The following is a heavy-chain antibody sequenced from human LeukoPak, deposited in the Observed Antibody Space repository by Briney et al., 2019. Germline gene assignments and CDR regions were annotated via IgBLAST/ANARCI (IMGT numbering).Heavy chain of an antibody. Sequence: GGSLRLPCAASGFTFSDYWIHWVRQAPGKGLVWVSRTNTDGSITNYADSVKGRFSISRDNAKNTLYLQMSSLRAEDTAVYYCARDRGPRTGFMVREAYDYWGQGTLVTVSS. D-gene: IGHD3-10*01. CDR2: TNTDGSIT. CDR1: GFTFSDYW. CDR3: ARDRGPRTGFMVREAYDY. V-gene: IGHV3-74*01. J-gene: IGHJ4*02.